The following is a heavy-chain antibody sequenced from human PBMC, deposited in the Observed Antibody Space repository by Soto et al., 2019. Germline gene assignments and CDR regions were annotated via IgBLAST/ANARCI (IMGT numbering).Heavy chain of an antibody. CDR1: GVSISSGGYY. Sequence: SETLSLTCTVSGVSISSGGYYWSWIRQHPGKGLEWIGYIYYSGSTYYNPSLKSRGTISVDTSKNQFCLKLTSVTAADTAVYYCARRHVLDTAAYFWGQGILFT. CDR3: ARRHVLDTAAYF. V-gene: IGHV4-31*03. J-gene: IGHJ4*02. CDR2: IYYSGST. D-gene: IGHD3-9*01.